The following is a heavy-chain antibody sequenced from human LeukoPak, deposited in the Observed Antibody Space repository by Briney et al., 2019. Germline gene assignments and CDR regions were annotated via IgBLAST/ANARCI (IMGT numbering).Heavy chain of an antibody. CDR2: MNPHRGNT. J-gene: IGHJ4*02. V-gene: IGHV1-8*01. Sequence: ASVKVSCKTSGHTFNSYDINWVRQTIGQGLEWMGWMNPHRGNTDYAQKFQGRVTFTRNTSISTVYMEVTSLRYEDTAVYYCARRELFGDYFDSWGPGTLVTVCS. CDR1: GHTFNSYD. CDR3: ARRELFGDYFDS. D-gene: IGHD3-10*01.